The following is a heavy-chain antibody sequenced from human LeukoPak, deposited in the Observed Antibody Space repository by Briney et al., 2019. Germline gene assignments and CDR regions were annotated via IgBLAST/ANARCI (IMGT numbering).Heavy chain of an antibody. CDR2: ISTSSSYI. CDR1: GFTFSSYT. CDR3: ARVFPRLGIALDAFDI. V-gene: IGHV3-21*01. D-gene: IGHD3-16*01. J-gene: IGHJ3*02. Sequence: PGGSLRLSCAASGFTFSSYTMNWVRRAPGKGLEWVSSISTSSSYIYYADSVKGRFTISRDNAKNSLYLQMNSLRAEDTAVYYCARVFPRLGIALDAFDIWGQGAMVTVSS.